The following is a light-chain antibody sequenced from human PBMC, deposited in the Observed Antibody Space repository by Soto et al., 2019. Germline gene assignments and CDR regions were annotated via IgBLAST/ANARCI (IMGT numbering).Light chain of an antibody. Sequence: AIQMTQSPSSLSASVGDRVTITCRASQGIRNDLGWYQQKPGKAPKLLIYAASSLQSGVPSSFSGSGSGTDFTPTISSLQPEDFATYYCLQDYNYPWTFGQGTKVEIK. J-gene: IGKJ1*01. CDR1: QGIRND. CDR3: LQDYNYPWT. CDR2: AAS. V-gene: IGKV1-6*01.